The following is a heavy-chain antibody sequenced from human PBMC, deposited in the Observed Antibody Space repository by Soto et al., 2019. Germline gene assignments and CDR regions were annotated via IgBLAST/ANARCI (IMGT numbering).Heavy chain of an antibody. J-gene: IGHJ3*02. Sequence: QLQLQESGPGLVKPSETLSLTCTVSGGSISSSSYYWGWIRQPPGKGLEWIGSIYYSGSTYYNPSLKSRVTISVDTSKNQFSLKLSSVTAADTAVYYCASGGPVVVITQAGAFDIWGQGTMVTVSS. CDR1: GGSISSSSYY. CDR2: IYYSGST. D-gene: IGHD3-22*01. CDR3: ASGGPVVVITQAGAFDI. V-gene: IGHV4-39*01.